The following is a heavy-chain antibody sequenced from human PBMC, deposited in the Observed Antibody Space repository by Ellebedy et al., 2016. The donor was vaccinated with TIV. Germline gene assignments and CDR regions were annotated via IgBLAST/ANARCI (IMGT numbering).Heavy chain of an antibody. V-gene: IGHV3-21*01. D-gene: IGHD3-10*01. CDR1: GFSSSSYS. CDR2: ITSSSSYI. CDR3: ATDKGVRGQKWWFDP. Sequence: PGGSLRLSCAASGFSSSSYSMNWVRQATGKGLGWVSSITSSSSYIYYADSVKGRFTISRDNAKNSVYLQMNSLRVEDTAVYYCATDKGVRGQKWWFDPWGQGTLVTVSS. J-gene: IGHJ5*02.